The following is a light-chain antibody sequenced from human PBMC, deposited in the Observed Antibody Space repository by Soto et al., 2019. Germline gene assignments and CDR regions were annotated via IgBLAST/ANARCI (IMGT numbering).Light chain of an antibody. J-gene: IGKJ3*01. CDR2: GAS. V-gene: IGKV3-20*01. Sequence: EIVLTQSPGTLSLSPGERATLYCRASQSVGSNYLAWYQQKPGQAPRVLIYGASSRATGIPDRFSGSGSGADFTLTISRLEPEDSAVYYCQQYTTSPFTFCPGTKVDIK. CDR1: QSVGSNY. CDR3: QQYTTSPFT.